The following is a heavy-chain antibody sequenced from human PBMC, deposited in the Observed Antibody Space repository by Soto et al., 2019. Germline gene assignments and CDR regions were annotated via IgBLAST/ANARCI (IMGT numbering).Heavy chain of an antibody. CDR2: IYSGGST. V-gene: IGHV3-66*01. Sequence: HPGGSLRLSCAASGFTVSSNYMSWVRQAPGKGLEWVSVIYSGGSTYYADSVKGRFTTSRDNSKNTLYLQMNSLRAEDTAVYYCAREPPPDLSIKIAFDIWGQGTMVTVSS. CDR1: GFTVSSNY. J-gene: IGHJ3*02. CDR3: AREPPPDLSIKIAFDI. D-gene: IGHD3-16*01.